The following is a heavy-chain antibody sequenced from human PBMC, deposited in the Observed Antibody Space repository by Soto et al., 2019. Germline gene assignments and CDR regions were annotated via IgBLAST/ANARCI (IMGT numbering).Heavy chain of an antibody. CDR2: MNPNSGNT. CDR3: ARDLVVVTAIAADGMDV. J-gene: IGHJ6*02. CDR1: GYTFTSYD. Sequence: ASVKVSCKASGYTFTSYDINWVRQATGQGLEWMGWMNPNSGNTGYAQKFQGRVTMTRNTSISTAYMELSSLRSEDTAVYYCARDLVVVTAIAADGMDVWGQGTTVTVSS. V-gene: IGHV1-8*01. D-gene: IGHD2-21*02.